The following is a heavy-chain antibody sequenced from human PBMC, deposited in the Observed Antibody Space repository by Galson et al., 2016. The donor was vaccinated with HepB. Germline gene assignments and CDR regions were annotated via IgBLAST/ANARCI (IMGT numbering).Heavy chain of an antibody. D-gene: IGHD4-23*01. CDR2: INSDGTIS. Sequence: SLRLSCAASGFAFSSHWMHWVRQDRGKGLVWVSRINSDGTISNYADSVKGRFTISRDNAKNTLYLQMNSLRAEDTAVYFCVRDHSVVPTTAYNWFDPWGQGTLVTVSS. CDR1: GFAFSSHW. V-gene: IGHV3-74*01. CDR3: VRDHSVVPTTAYNWFDP. J-gene: IGHJ5*02.